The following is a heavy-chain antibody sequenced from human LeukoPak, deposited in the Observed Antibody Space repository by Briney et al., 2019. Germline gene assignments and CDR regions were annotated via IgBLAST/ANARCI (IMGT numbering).Heavy chain of an antibody. V-gene: IGHV3-21*01. J-gene: IGHJ4*02. CDR1: GFTFSSYS. D-gene: IGHD5-12*01. CDR2: ISSSSSYI. Sequence: GGSLRLSCAASGFTFSSYSMNWVRQAPGKGLEWVSSISSSSSYIYYADSVKGRFTISRDNAKNSLYPQMNSLRAEDTAVYYCARDEYSGYVHFGYWGQGTLVTVSS. CDR3: ARDEYSGYVHFGY.